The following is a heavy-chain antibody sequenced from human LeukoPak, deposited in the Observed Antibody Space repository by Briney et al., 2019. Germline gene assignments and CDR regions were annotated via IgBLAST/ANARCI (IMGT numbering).Heavy chain of an antibody. CDR3: AKGSSGGRPYYFDY. V-gene: IGHV3-23*01. J-gene: IGHJ4*02. CDR1: GFTFRSYA. CDR2: IDSTGDYT. D-gene: IGHD3-22*01. Sequence: GGSLRLSCAASGFTFRSYAMSWVRQAPGKGLDWVSAIDSTGDYTYHAGSVKGRLTISRDNSKNTLYLQMDSLRAEDTAMYYCAKGSSGGRPYYFDYWGQGTLVTVSS.